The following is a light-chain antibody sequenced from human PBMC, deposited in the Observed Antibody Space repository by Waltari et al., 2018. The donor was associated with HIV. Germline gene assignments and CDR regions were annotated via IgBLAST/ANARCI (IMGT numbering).Light chain of an antibody. CDR3: AVWDESLDGWL. CDR1: SSNIERNY. CDR2: KDN. J-gene: IGLJ3*02. V-gene: IGLV1-47*01. Sequence: QSELTQSPSASGTPGQRITISCSGSSSNIERNYVYWYKQFPGATPKVLIYKDNERPSGLPYLVSGSKSGTSASLLISGLRSDDEADYYCAVWDESLDGWLFGGGTKLTVL.